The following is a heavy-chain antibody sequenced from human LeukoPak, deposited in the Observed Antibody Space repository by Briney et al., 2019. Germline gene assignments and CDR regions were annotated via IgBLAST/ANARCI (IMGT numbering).Heavy chain of an antibody. CDR2: IIGNGRDI. D-gene: IGHD3-22*01. J-gene: IGHJ4*02. Sequence: GGSLRLSCAASGFSFSIYAMNWVRQAPGKGLEWVSLIIGNGRDIRYADSVKGRFTISRDNSKNILYLQMNSLRADDTAVYYCGIRDTSDYYVFWGQGTLVTVSS. CDR1: GFSFSIYA. CDR3: GIRDTSDYYVF. V-gene: IGHV3-23*01.